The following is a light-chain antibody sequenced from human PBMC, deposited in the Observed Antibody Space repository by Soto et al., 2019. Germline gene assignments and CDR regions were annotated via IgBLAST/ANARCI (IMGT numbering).Light chain of an antibody. CDR1: QSVSSN. CDR2: GVY. CDR3: QQRSNWPRRT. V-gene: IGKV3-11*01. J-gene: IGKJ4*01. Sequence: EVVMTQSPATLSVSPGERATLSCRASQSVSSNLAWYQQKPGQAPRLLIYGVYTRAPGIPARFSGSGSGTDFTLTISSLEPEDFAVYYCQQRSNWPRRTFGGGTKVDIK.